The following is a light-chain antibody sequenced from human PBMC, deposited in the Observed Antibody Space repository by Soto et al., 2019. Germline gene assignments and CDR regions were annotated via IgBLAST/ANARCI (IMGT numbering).Light chain of an antibody. CDR2: AAS. CDR1: QSVTSSY. Sequence: LTQSPATLSLSPGERATLSCRASQSVTSSYLAWYQQTPGQPPRLVMYAASTRATGTPDRFWGGGSGTDFTLTIEKLEPEDFAVYYCQQYGGMPITFGGGTKVDIK. V-gene: IGKV3-20*01. J-gene: IGKJ4*01. CDR3: QQYGGMPIT.